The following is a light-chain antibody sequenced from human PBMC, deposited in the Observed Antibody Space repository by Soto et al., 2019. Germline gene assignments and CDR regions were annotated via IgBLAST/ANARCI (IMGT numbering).Light chain of an antibody. CDR3: QQYGSSPPSWT. Sequence: ETVLTQSPGTLSLSPGERATLFCRASRSVSSSYLAWYQQKPGQAPRLLIYGASSRPTGIPDRFSGSGAGTDFTLTISRLEPEACAVYYCQQYGSSPPSWTFGQGTKVEIK. V-gene: IGKV3-20*01. CDR1: RSVSSSY. J-gene: IGKJ1*01. CDR2: GAS.